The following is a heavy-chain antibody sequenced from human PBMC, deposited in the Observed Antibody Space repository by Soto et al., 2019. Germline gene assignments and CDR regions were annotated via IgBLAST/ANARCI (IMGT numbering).Heavy chain of an antibody. D-gene: IGHD4-17*01. J-gene: IGHJ4*02. CDR3: ARSPEATVTAFDY. Sequence: QVQLQESGQGLVKPSQTLSLTCTVSGGSISSGGYYWSWIRHHPGKGLEWIGYIYYSGSTYYNPSLKSRVIISVDTSKNQFSLKLSSVTAADTAVYYCARSPEATVTAFDYWGQGTLVTVSS. CDR2: IYYSGST. CDR1: GGSISSGGYY. V-gene: IGHV4-31*03.